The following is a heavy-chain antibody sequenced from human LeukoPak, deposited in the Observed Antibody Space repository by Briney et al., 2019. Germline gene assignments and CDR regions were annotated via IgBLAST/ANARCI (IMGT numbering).Heavy chain of an antibody. CDR1: GYSFTSYW. CDR3: ARLRDGYNPAYYYYMDV. Sequence: GESLKISCKGSGYSFTSYWIGWVRQMPGKGLEWMGIIYPGDSDTRYSPSFQGQVTISADESISTAYLQWSSLKASDTAMYYCARLRDGYNPAYYYYMDVWGKGTTVTVSS. V-gene: IGHV5-51*01. J-gene: IGHJ6*03. D-gene: IGHD5-24*01. CDR2: IYPGDSDT.